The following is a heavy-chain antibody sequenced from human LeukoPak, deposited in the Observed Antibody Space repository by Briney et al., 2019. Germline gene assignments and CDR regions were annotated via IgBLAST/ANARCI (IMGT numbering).Heavy chain of an antibody. CDR1: GGSFSGYH. V-gene: IGHV4-34*01. CDR3: ARTTYFYDTSGYYYGN. D-gene: IGHD3-22*01. CDR2: IKYSGSS. Sequence: SETLSLTCGVYGGSFSGYHWSWLRQPPGKGLEWIGEIKYSGSSNYNPSLKSRVNISVDTSKNQFSLKLSSVTAADTAVYYCARTTYFYDTSGYYYGNWGQGTLVTVSS. J-gene: IGHJ4*02.